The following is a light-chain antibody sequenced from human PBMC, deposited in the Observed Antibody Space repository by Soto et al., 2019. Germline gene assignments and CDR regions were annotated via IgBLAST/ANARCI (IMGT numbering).Light chain of an antibody. CDR2: GAS. CDR3: HQYGTSTQT. Sequence: IALTQSPGTLSLSPGERATLSCGASQRVTSRYLAWFQQKPGQPPRVIIHGASSRANGIPDRFSGSESGTDGTITISRLETEDGAVYYCHQYGTSTQTFGQGTKVDIK. V-gene: IGKV3-20*01. J-gene: IGKJ1*01. CDR1: QRVTSRY.